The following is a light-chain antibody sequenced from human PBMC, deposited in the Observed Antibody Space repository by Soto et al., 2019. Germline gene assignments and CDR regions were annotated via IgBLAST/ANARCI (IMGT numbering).Light chain of an antibody. CDR1: SSDVGSYNY. CDR3: SSYTSTSTIL. CDR2: EVS. V-gene: IGLV2-14*01. Sequence: QSALTQPASVSGSPGQSITISCTATSSDVGSYNYVSWYQHHPGKAPKFMMYEVSYRPSGVSDRFSGSKSGNTASLTISGLQAEDEADYYCSSYTSTSTILFGGGTKLTVL. J-gene: IGLJ2*01.